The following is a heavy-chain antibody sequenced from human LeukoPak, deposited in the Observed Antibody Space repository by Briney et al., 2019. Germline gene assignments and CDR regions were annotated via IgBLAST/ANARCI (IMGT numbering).Heavy chain of an antibody. V-gene: IGHV1-18*01. D-gene: IGHD1-26*01. CDR1: VYTFTSYG. CDR3: ARDRLISIVEDADY. CDR2: ISAYNGNT. J-gene: IGHJ4*02. Sequence: GASVKFSCKASVYTFTSYGISWVRQAPGQGLEWMGWISAYNGNTNYAQKFQGRVTMTTGTSTSTGYMELRSLRSDDTAVYYCARDRLISIVEDADYWGQGTLVTVSS.